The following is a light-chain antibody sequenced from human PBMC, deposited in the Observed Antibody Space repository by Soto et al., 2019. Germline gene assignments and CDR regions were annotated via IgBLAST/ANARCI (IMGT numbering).Light chain of an antibody. CDR3: SSHAGTSLYV. J-gene: IGLJ1*01. V-gene: IGLV2-8*01. CDR1: SSDIGGYTY. CDR2: DVS. Sequence: QSALTQPPSASGSPGQSITISCTGTSSDIGGYTYVSWYQQHPGKAPKLMIYDVSNRPSGVPDRFSGSKSGNTASLTISGLQAEDEADYYCSSHAGTSLYVFGTGTKLTVL.